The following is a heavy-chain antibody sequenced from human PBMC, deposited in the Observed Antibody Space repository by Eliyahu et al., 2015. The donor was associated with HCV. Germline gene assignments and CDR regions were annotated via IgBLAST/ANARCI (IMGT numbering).Heavy chain of an antibody. D-gene: IGHD6-19*01. CDR1: GGXITTYY. CDR3: ASGGGGIAVAGTGGWFDP. Sequence: QVQLQGSGPGLVKPSETLSLTCTVSGGXITTYYWSWIRQPPGKGPEWIGYIPYSGGTTYNPSLKSRVTISVDTSKNQFSLNLTSVTAADTAVYYCASGGGGIAVAGTGGWFDPWGQGTLVTVSS. J-gene: IGHJ5*02. CDR2: IPYSGGT. V-gene: IGHV4-59*01.